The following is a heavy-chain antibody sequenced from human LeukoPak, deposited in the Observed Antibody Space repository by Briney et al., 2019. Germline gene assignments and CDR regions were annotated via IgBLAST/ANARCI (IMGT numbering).Heavy chain of an antibody. V-gene: IGHV3-30-3*01. CDR2: ISYDGSNK. Sequence: GGSLRLSCVASGFTFNTYALHWVRQAPGKGLEWVAVISYDGSNKYYEDSVKGRFTISRDNSKNTLYLQMNSLRAEDMAVYYCAREEWYYFDYWGQGTLVTVSS. CDR1: GFTFNTYA. D-gene: IGHD3-3*01. J-gene: IGHJ4*02. CDR3: AREEWYYFDY.